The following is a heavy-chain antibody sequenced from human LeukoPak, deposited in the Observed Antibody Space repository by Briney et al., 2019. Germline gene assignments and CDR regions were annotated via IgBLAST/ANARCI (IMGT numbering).Heavy chain of an antibody. D-gene: IGHD1-26*01. V-gene: IGHV3-53*01. CDR1: GFTVSSNN. CDR3: ARFSSGSFDY. Sequence: GGSLRLSCAASGFTVSSNNMSWVRQAPGKGLEWVSVIYTGGSTYYADSVKGRFTISRDNSKNTLYLQMSSLRAEDTAVYYCARFSSGSFDYWGQGTLVTASS. CDR2: IYTGGST. J-gene: IGHJ4*02.